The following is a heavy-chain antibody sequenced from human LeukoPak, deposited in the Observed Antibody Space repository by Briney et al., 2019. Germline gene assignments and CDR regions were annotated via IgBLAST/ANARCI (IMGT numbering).Heavy chain of an antibody. CDR2: IYYSGST. CDR3: ARVRQQLVDY. D-gene: IGHD6-13*01. Sequence: SETLSLTCTVSGGSISSSSYYWGWIRQPPGKGLEWIGSIYYSGSTYYNSSLKSRVTISVDTSKNQFSLKLSSVTAADTAVYYCARVRQQLVDYWGQGTLVTVSS. CDR1: GGSISSSSYY. V-gene: IGHV4-39*07. J-gene: IGHJ4*02.